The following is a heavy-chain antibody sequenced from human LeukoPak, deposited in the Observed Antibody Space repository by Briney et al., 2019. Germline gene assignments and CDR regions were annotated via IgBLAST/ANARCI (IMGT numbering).Heavy chain of an antibody. CDR3: ATSDLRFGFGDWFDP. CDR2: VNPNSGGT. Sequence: GASVKVSCKASGYTFTGCYIHWVRQAPGEGPQWMGWVNPNSGGTNYAKKFQGRVTLTRDTSITTAYMELSSLRSDDTAVYYCATSDLRFGFGDWFDPWGQGTLVTVSS. V-gene: IGHV1-2*02. CDR1: GYTFTGCY. J-gene: IGHJ5*02. D-gene: IGHD3-10*01.